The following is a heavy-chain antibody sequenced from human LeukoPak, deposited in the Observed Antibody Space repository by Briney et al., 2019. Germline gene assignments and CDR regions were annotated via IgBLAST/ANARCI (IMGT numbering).Heavy chain of an antibody. D-gene: IGHD1-26*01. CDR2: IIPIFGTA. CDR3: ARDSGGSYPYFDY. V-gene: IGHV1-69*13. Sequence: SVKVSCKASGGTFSSYAISWVRQAPGQGLEWMGGIIPIFGTANYAQKFQGRDTITADESTSTAYMELSSLRSEDAAVYYCARDSGGSYPYFDYWGQGTLVTVSS. CDR1: GGTFSSYA. J-gene: IGHJ4*02.